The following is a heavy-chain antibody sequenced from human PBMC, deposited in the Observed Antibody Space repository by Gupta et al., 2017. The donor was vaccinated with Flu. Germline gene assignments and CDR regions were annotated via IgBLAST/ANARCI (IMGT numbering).Heavy chain of an antibody. D-gene: IGHD6-25*01. J-gene: IGHJ4*02. CDR1: GFFFNSYP. CDR2: IWHDGSNK. CDR3: ARDMGGLNGAEGFDY. V-gene: IGHV3-33*01. Sequence: QVQLVESGGGVVQPGRSLRLSCAASGFFFNSYPIHWVRQAPGKGLEWVAVIWHDGSNKYYADSVKGRFSISRDNSKSTVWLKISSLRVEDTAIYYCARDMGGLNGAEGFDYWGQGILVTVSS.